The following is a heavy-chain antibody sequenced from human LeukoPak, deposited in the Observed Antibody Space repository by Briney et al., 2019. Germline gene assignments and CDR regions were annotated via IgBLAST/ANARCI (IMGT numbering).Heavy chain of an antibody. Sequence: PGGSLRLSCAASGFTFSSYAMNWVRQAPGKGLEWVSGISSSSDRMYYADSVKGRFTISRDNSKNTLYLQMNSLRAEDTAVYYCAKDLVSSGWSGSLFDPWGQGTLVTVSS. D-gene: IGHD6-19*01. V-gene: IGHV3-23*01. CDR2: ISSSSDRM. CDR1: GFTFSSYA. J-gene: IGHJ5*02. CDR3: AKDLVSSGWSGSLFDP.